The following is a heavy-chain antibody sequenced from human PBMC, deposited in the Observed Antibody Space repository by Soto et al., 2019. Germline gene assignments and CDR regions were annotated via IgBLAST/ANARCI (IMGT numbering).Heavy chain of an antibody. CDR2: IIPMSGTS. CDR3: ARENYYGAASYYRDAFDI. CDR1: GGTFSSYG. D-gene: IGHD3-10*01. V-gene: IGHV1-69*13. J-gene: IGHJ3*02. Sequence: SVKVSCKASGGTFSSYGIHWVRQAPGQGLEWVGGIIPMSGTSNYAQKFQGRVAISVDESTRAAYMELRSLKSQDTPMYYCARENYYGAASYYRDAFDIWGQGTMVTVSS.